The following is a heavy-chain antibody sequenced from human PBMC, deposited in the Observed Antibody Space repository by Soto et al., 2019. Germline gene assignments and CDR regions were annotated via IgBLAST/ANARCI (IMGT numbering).Heavy chain of an antibody. CDR2: IRSKAYGGTT. V-gene: IGHV3-49*03. D-gene: IGHD3-3*01. CDR3: IRAEGGFLGWLLSGLGSAP. Sequence: GGSLRLSCTASGFTFGDYAMSWFRQAPGKGLEWVGFIRSKAYGGTTEYAASVKGRFTISRDDSKSIAYLQMNSLKTEHTAVYYCIRAEGGFLGWLLSGLGSAPWGKGTLVTVSP. CDR1: GFTFGDYA. J-gene: IGHJ5*02.